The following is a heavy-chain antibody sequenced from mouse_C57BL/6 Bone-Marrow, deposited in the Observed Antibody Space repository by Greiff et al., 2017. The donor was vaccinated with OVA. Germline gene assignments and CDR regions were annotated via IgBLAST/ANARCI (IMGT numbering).Heavy chain of an antibody. D-gene: IGHD1-1*01. Sequence: EVKLVESGEGLVKPGGSLKLSCAASGFTFSSYAMSWVRQTPEKRLEWVAYISSGGDYIYYADTVKGRFTISRDNARNTLYLQMSSLKSEDTAMYYCTRYYYCSSLWYFDVWGTGTTVTVSS. V-gene: IGHV5-9-1*02. J-gene: IGHJ1*03. CDR3: TRYYYCSSLWYFDV. CDR2: ISSGGDYI. CDR1: GFTFSSYA.